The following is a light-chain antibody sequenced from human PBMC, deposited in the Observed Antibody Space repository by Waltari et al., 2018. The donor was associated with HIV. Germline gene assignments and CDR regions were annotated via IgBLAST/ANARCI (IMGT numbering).Light chain of an antibody. Sequence: QSALTQPASVSGSPGQSITISCAGTSSDVGLYNSFSWYQQHPGKAPKLMIYEVSNRPSGVSNRFSGSKSGNTASLTISGLQAEDEADYYCSSYTGSSTLYVFGTGTKVTVL. CDR1: SSDVGLYNS. CDR2: EVS. J-gene: IGLJ1*01. CDR3: SSYTGSSTLYV. V-gene: IGLV2-14*01.